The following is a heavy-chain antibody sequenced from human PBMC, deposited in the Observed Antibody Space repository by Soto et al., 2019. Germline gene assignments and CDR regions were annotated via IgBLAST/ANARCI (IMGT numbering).Heavy chain of an antibody. J-gene: IGHJ6*02. Sequence: ASVKVSCKASGGTFSSYAINWMRQAPGQGLEWMGGIIPIFGTADYAQKFQGRVTITADQSTSTAYMELSSLRSEDTAVYYCAQCLLGVNYYYGMDVWGQGTTVTVSS. V-gene: IGHV1-69*13. D-gene: IGHD3-16*01. CDR3: AQCLLGVNYYYGMDV. CDR2: IIPIFGTA. CDR1: GGTFSSYA.